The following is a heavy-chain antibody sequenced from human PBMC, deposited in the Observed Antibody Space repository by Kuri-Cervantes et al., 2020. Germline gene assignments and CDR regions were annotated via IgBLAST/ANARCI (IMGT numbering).Heavy chain of an antibody. V-gene: IGHV5-51*01. Sequence: GGSLRLSCKGSGYYFANYWIAWVRQMPGKGLEWMGIVHPGDSQTAYSPSFQGQVTISADTSISTAYLQWDSLRTSDTAMYYCARRNTVVRGVITYMDVWGKGTTVTVSS. CDR1: GYYFANYW. CDR3: ARRNTVVRGVITYMDV. J-gene: IGHJ6*03. CDR2: VHPGDSQT. D-gene: IGHD3-10*01.